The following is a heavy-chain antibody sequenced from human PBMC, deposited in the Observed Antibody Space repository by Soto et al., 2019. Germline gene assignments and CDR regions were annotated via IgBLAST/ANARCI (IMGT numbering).Heavy chain of an antibody. J-gene: IGHJ4*02. V-gene: IGHV3-11*06. CDR1: GFTFSDYY. CDR3: ARVVRLMLYSDY. CDR2: IGPSSSYT. D-gene: IGHD2-8*01. Sequence: QVQLVESGGGLVKPGGSLRLSCAASGFTFSDYYMSWIRQAPGKGLERVSYIGPSSSYTNYSDSVKGRFTISRDNAKNSLYLQMNSLRAEDTAVYYCARVVRLMLYSDYWGQGTLVTVSS.